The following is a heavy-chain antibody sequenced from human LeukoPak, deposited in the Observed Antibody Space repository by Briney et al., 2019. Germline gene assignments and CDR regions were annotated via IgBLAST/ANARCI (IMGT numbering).Heavy chain of an antibody. J-gene: IGHJ4*02. CDR1: GYTFTNYP. CDR3: ARLFAPFCGNDCGQFDY. V-gene: IGHV1-46*01. CDR2: IFPGGGVT. D-gene: IGHD2-21*02. Sequence: ASVKVSCKASGYTFTNYPKHWVRQAPGQGLEWMGVIFPGGGVTEYAQKFQGRVTVTRDTSTRTVYMELSSLRSDDTAVYYCARLFAPFCGNDCGQFDYWGQGTLVTVSS.